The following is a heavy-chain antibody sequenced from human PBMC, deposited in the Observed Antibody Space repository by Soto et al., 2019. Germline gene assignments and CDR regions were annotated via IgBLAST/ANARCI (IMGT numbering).Heavy chain of an antibody. CDR3: AREYCSGGSCSFDY. Sequence: LRLSCAASGFTFSSYSMNWVRQAPGKGLEWVSYISSSSSTIYYADSVKGRFTISRDNAKNSLYLQMNSLRDEDTAVYYCAREYCSGGSCSFDYWGQGTLVTVSS. V-gene: IGHV3-48*02. CDR2: ISSSSSTI. CDR1: GFTFSSYS. D-gene: IGHD2-15*01. J-gene: IGHJ4*02.